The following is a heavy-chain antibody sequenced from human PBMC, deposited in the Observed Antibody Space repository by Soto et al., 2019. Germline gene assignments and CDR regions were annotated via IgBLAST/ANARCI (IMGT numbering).Heavy chain of an antibody. D-gene: IGHD3-22*01. CDR3: ARIGVLYESSGYYWGFQSCDF. CDR1: VGYVTSGSFD. V-gene: IGHV4-61*01. Sequence: VGYVTSGSFDGSLIRKPQGKGQEWIGYIYYSGSTNYNPSLKSRVTISVDTSKNQFSLKLSSVTAADTAVYYCARIGVLYESSGYYWGFQSCDFCCQGLLVTVSS. J-gene: IGHJ3*01. CDR2: IYYSGST.